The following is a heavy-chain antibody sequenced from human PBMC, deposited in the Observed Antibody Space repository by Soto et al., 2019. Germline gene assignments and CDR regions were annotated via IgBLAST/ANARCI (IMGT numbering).Heavy chain of an antibody. J-gene: IGHJ4*02. CDR1: GGTFSNYG. D-gene: IGHD3-22*01. CDR2: IIPRLGST. V-gene: IGHV1-69*11. CDR3: ARDRYYDSSGYYYESAY. Sequence: QVQLVQSGAEVKMPGSSVKVSCKASGGTFSNYGISWVRQAPGQGLEWMGRIIPRLGSTKSAQSFQGRVTFTADESTSTAYMELSSLRSEDTAVYYCARDRYYDSSGYYYESAYWGQGTLVTVSS.